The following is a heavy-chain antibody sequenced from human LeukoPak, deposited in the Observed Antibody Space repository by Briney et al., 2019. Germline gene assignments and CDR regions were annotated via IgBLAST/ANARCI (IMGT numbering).Heavy chain of an antibody. D-gene: IGHD4-11*01. CDR2: INPNSGET. Sequence: ASVKVSCKTSGYTFTDYYIHWVRQAPGQGLEWMGRINPNSGETNSAQKFQGRVTMTGDTSISTAYMELRRVTSDDTAVHYCARDRDYSNTERGFDYWGQGTLVTVSS. CDR1: GYTFTDYY. V-gene: IGHV1-2*06. J-gene: IGHJ4*02. CDR3: ARDRDYSNTERGFDY.